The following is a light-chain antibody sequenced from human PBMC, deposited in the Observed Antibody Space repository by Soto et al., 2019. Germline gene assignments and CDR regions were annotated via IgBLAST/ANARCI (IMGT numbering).Light chain of an antibody. CDR1: SSSIGAGYE. V-gene: IGLV1-40*01. Sequence: QSVLTQPPSVSGAPGQRVTISCSGTSSSIGAGYEVHWYHQLPGTAPKLVVSGNGNRPSGVPDRLSASKSGTSASLAVSGLQAEDEADYYCFSYAGGNSYVFGTGTKVTVL. J-gene: IGLJ1*01. CDR3: FSYAGGNSYV. CDR2: GNG.